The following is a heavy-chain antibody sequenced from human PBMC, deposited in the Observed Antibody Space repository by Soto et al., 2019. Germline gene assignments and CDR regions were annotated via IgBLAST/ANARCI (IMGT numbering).Heavy chain of an antibody. V-gene: IGHV3-66*01. CDR3: ARDPWAADY. D-gene: IGHD3-16*01. J-gene: IGHJ4*02. CDR2: IYSGGST. Sequence: GGSLRLSCAASGFTVSTKYMSWVRQAPGKGLEWVSVIYSGGSTFYADSVRGRFTISRDNSKNTVNLQMNSLRAEDTAVYYCARDPWAADYWGQGTLVTVAS. CDR1: GFTVSTKY.